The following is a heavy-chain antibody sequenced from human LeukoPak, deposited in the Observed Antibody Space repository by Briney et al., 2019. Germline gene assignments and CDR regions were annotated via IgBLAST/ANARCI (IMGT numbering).Heavy chain of an antibody. CDR1: GW. Sequence: GGSLRLSCAASGWMHWVRQAPGKGLVWVSGINHDGTGTYCADSVKGRFTISRDNAKNTVYLQMNSLSAEDTAVYYCAELGITMIGGVWGKGTTVTISS. V-gene: IGHV3-74*01. CDR2: INHDGTGT. D-gene: IGHD3-10*02. CDR3: AELGITMIGGV. J-gene: IGHJ6*04.